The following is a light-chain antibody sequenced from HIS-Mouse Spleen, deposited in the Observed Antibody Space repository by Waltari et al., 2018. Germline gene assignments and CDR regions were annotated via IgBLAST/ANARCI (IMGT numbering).Light chain of an antibody. Sequence: QSALTQPPPPPGSPGRSVTIPCPGTTSDVGGFNYFPWYQQHPGKAPKLMIYEVSKRPSGVPDRFSGSKSGNTASLTVSGLQAEDEADYYCSSYAGSNNVVFGGGTKLTVL. V-gene: IGLV2-8*01. J-gene: IGLJ2*01. CDR2: EVS. CDR3: SSYAGSNNVV. CDR1: TSDVGGFNY.